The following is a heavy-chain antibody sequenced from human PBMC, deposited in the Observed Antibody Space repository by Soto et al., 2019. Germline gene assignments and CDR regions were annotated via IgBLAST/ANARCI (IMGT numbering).Heavy chain of an antibody. V-gene: IGHV3-74*01. D-gene: IGHD6-13*01. CDR1: GFTFSSYW. J-gene: IGHJ6*02. Sequence: GGSLRLSCAASGFTFSSYWMHWVRQAPGKGLVWVSRINSDGSSTSYADSVKGRFTISRDNAKNTLYLQMNSLRAEDTAVYYCARERSSSWYMYGYYYGMDVWGQGTTVTVS. CDR2: INSDGSST. CDR3: ARERSSSWYMYGYYYGMDV.